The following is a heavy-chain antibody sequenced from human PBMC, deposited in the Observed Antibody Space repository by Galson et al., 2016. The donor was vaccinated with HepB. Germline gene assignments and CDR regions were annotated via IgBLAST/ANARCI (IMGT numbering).Heavy chain of an antibody. CDR2: VYKTGST. CDR1: GGSISSYF. J-gene: IGHJ4*02. D-gene: IGHD2-21*02. CDR3: ARGVTGTPYFDF. V-gene: IGHV4-59*01. Sequence: LSLTCNISGGSISSYFWSWIRQPPGKGLEWIGYVYKTGSTNYSPSLKSRVTVSVDTSKNQFSLKLRSVTAADTAVYYCARGVTGTPYFDFWGQGALVTVSS.